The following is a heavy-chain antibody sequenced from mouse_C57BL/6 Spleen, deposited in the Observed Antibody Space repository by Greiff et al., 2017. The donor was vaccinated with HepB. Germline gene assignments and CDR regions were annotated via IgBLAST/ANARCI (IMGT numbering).Heavy chain of an antibody. J-gene: IGHJ2*01. Sequence: EVQLQQSGPELVKPGASVKISCKASGYTFTDYYMNWVKQGHGKSLEWIGDINPNNGGTSYNQKFKGKATLTVAKSSSTAYMELHSLTSEDSAVYYCASPSYYGGNYFDFWGQGTTLTVSS. D-gene: IGHD1-1*01. V-gene: IGHV1-26*01. CDR3: ASPSYYGGNYFDF. CDR2: INPNNGGT. CDR1: GYTFTDYY.